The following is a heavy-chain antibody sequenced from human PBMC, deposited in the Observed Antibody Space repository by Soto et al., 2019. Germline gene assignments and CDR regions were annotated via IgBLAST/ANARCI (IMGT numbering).Heavy chain of an antibody. Sequence: EVQLLESGGGLVQPGGSLGLSCAASGFTFSIYAMSWVRQAPGKGPEWVSVINGRGSPTFYADSVKGRFTISRDNSKNTLYLPMNSLRAEDTAIYYCAKHIEGAGNWYFELWGRGTLVTVSS. CDR1: GFTFSIYA. J-gene: IGHJ2*01. V-gene: IGHV3-23*01. CDR2: INGRGSPT. CDR3: AKHIEGAGNWYFEL. D-gene: IGHD2-21*01.